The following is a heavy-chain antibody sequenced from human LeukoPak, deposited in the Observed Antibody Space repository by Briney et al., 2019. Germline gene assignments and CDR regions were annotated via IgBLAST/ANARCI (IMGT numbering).Heavy chain of an antibody. CDR2: IKSKTDGGTT. J-gene: IGHJ4*02. D-gene: IGHD6-6*01. CDR3: AKGMLVGDY. V-gene: IGHV3-15*01. Sequence: NAGGSLRLSCEASGFTFSSYWMSWVRQAPGKGLEWVGRIKSKTDGGTTDYAAPVKGRFTISRDDSKNTLYLQMNSLRAEDTAVYYCAKGMLVGDYWGQGTLVTVSS. CDR1: GFTFSSYW.